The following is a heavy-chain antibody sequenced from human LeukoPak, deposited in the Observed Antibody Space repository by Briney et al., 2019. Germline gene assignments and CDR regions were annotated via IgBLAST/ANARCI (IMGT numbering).Heavy chain of an antibody. D-gene: IGHD2-2*01. J-gene: IGHJ3*02. CDR1: GGTFSSYA. CDR3: ARGTKEDCSSSSCDWGDAFAI. CDR2: IIPLFGTA. V-gene: IGHV1-69*13. Sequence: ASVKVSCKASGGTFSSYAISWVRQAPGQGLEWMGGIIPLFGTADYIQKFQGRVTITADESTNTAYMELSNLRSEDTAVYYCARGTKEDCSSSSCDWGDAFAIWGQGTMVTVSS.